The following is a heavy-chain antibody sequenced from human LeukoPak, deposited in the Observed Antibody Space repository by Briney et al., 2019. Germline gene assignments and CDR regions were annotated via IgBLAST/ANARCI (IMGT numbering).Heavy chain of an antibody. Sequence: PGRSLRLSCAASGFTFSSYGMHWVRQAPGKGLEWVAVIWYDGSNKYYADSVKGRFTISRDNSKNTLYLQMNSLGADDTAVYFCARDRCGGGSCHYYFDYWGQGTLVTVSS. CDR3: ARDRCGGGSCHYYFDY. D-gene: IGHD2-15*01. V-gene: IGHV3-33*01. CDR1: GFTFSSYG. CDR2: IWYDGSNK. J-gene: IGHJ4*02.